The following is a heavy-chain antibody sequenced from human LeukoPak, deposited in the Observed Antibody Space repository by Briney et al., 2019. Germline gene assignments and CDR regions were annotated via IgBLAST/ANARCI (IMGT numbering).Heavy chain of an antibody. J-gene: IGHJ4*02. CDR3: ARQAVALHQFDY. V-gene: IGHV4-59*08. CDR2: IYYSGST. CDR1: GGSISSYY. D-gene: IGHD4-11*01. Sequence: SETLSLTCTVSGGSISSYYWSWIRQPPEKGLEWIGYIYYSGSTNYNPSLKSRVTISVDTSKNQFSLKLSSVTAADTAVYYCARQAVALHQFDYWGQGTLVTVSS.